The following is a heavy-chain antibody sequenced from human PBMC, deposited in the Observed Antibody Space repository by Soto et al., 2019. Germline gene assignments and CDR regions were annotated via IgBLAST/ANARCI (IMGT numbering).Heavy chain of an antibody. CDR2: IYYSGST. J-gene: IGHJ4*02. CDR3: ARESRLPDYGGNLSQFDY. Sequence: QLQLQESGPGLVKPSETLSLTCTVSGGSISSSSYYWGWIRQPPGKGLEWIGSIYYSGSTYYNPSLKRRVTISVDTSKNQFSLKLSSVTAADTAVYYCARESRLPDYGGNLSQFDYWGQGTLVTVSS. CDR1: GGSISSSSYY. V-gene: IGHV4-39*02. D-gene: IGHD4-17*01.